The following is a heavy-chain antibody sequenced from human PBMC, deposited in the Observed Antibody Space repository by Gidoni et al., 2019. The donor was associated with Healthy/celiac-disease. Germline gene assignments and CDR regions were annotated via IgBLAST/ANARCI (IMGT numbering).Heavy chain of an antibody. CDR2: IYHSGST. Sequence: QLQLQESGSGLVKPSQTLSLTGAVSGGSISSGGYSWSWIRQPPGKGLEWIGYIYHSGSTYYNPSLKSRVTISVDRSKNQFSLKLSSVTAADTAVYYCARAREGDFDYWGQGTLVTVSS. CDR1: GGSISSGGYS. J-gene: IGHJ4*02. CDR3: ARAREGDFDY. V-gene: IGHV4-30-2*01. D-gene: IGHD1-26*01.